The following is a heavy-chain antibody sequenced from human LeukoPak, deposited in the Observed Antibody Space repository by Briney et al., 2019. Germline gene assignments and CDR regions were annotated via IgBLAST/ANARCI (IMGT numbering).Heavy chain of an antibody. CDR1: GFTFSSYI. D-gene: IGHD3-22*01. CDR2: IKGSSEAT. CDR3: ARDHESSGYPTSDY. J-gene: IGHJ4*02. Sequence: GGSLRLSCAASGFTFSSYIMTWVRQAPGKGLEWVSTIKGSSEATFYADSVKGRFTISRDNSKNTLYLQMNSLRADDTALYFCARDHESSGYPTSDYRGQGTLVTVSS. V-gene: IGHV3-23*01.